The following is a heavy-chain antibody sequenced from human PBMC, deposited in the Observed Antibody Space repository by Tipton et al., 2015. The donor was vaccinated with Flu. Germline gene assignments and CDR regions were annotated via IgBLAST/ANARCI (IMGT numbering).Heavy chain of an antibody. Sequence: LSLTCAASGFTFSTYWMHWVRQAPGKGLVWVSRINNDGSAISYADSVKGRFTVSRDDAKNTLYLQMNSLREEDTAVYYCARDLGRPAHDWYFDLWGPWHPGHCLL. V-gene: IGHV3-74*01. J-gene: IGHJ2*01. CDR1: GFTFSTYW. D-gene: IGHD2-2*01. CDR2: INNDGSAI. CDR3: ARDLGRPAHDWYFDL.